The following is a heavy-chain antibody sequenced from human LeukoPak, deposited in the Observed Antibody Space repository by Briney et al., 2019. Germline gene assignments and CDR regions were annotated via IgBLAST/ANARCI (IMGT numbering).Heavy chain of an antibody. CDR2: INPNSGGT. J-gene: IGHJ3*02. D-gene: IGHD5-24*01. Sequence: GASVKVSCKASGYTFTGYYMHWVRQAPGQGLEWMGWINPNSGGTSYAQKFQGRVTMTRDTSISTAYMELSRLRSDDTAVYYCAREMATARDAFDIWGQGTMVTVSS. CDR3: AREMATARDAFDI. V-gene: IGHV1-2*02. CDR1: GYTFTGYY.